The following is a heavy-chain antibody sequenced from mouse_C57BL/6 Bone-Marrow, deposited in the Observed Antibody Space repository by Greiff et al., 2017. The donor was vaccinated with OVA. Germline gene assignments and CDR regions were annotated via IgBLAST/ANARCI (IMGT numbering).Heavy chain of an antibody. CDR3: VPQWYFDV. Sequence: EVHLVESGGGLVQPKGSLKLSCAASGFSFNTYAMNWVRQAPGQGLEWVGRIRSKGNNYATYYAVSVKDRFTISRDDSASMLYLQMNNLKTEDTAMYYCVPQWYFDVWGTGTTVTVSS. CDR2: IRSKGNNYAT. V-gene: IGHV10-1*01. D-gene: IGHD3-1*01. J-gene: IGHJ1*03. CDR1: GFSFNTYA.